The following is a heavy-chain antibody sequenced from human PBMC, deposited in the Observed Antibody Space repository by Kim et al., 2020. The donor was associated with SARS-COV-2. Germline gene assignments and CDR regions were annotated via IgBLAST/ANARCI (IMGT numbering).Heavy chain of an antibody. Sequence: GGSLRLSCAASGFTFSSYDMHWVRQATGKGLEWVAVIGSAGTTNYPGSVKCRLTISRENAKNSWQLQINTMTAADTAVDYCARTCPYGSGWYQGYYYY. V-gene: IGHV3-13*01. D-gene: IGHD6-19*01. CDR1: GFTFSSYD. CDR3: ARTCPYGSGWYQGYYYY. CDR2: IGSAGTT. J-gene: IGHJ6*01.